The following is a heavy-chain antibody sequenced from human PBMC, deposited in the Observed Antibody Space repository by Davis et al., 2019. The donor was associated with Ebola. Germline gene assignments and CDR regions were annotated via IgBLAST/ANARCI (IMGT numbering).Heavy chain of an antibody. J-gene: IGHJ6*02. CDR3: ARANYDFWSGYYKGPSNYYGMDV. CDR1: GGSISSGDYY. Sequence: MPSETLSLTCTVSGGSISSGDYYWSWIRQPPGEGLEWIGYIYYSGSTYYNPSLKSRVTISVDTSKNQFSLKPSSVTAADTAVYYCARANYDFWSGYYKGPSNYYGMDVWGQGTTVTVSS. CDR2: IYYSGST. D-gene: IGHD3-3*01. V-gene: IGHV4-30-4*01.